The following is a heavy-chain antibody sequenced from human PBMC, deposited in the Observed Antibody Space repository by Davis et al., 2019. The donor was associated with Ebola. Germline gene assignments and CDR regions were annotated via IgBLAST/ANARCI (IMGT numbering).Heavy chain of an antibody. CDR3: AKDTGRSAIAAAGTIDY. J-gene: IGHJ4*02. D-gene: IGHD6-13*01. Sequence: DSVKGRFTISRDNSKNSLYLQIHSLRPEDTALYYCAKDTGRSAIAAAGTIDYWGQGTLVTVSS. V-gene: IGHV3-43*01.